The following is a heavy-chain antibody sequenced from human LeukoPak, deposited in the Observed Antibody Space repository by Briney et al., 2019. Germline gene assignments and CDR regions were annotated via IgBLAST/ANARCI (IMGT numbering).Heavy chain of an antibody. CDR1: GGSISSYY. J-gene: IGHJ6*03. Sequence: SETLSLTCTVSGGSISSYYWSWIRQPPGKGLEWIGYIYTSGSTNYNPSLKSRVTISVDTSKNQFSLKLSSVTAADTAVYYCARHFFHGGRKDYYYYYYMDVWGKGTTVTVSS. CDR2: IYTSGST. CDR3: ARHFFHGGRKDYYYYYYMDV. V-gene: IGHV4-4*09. D-gene: IGHD3-3*02.